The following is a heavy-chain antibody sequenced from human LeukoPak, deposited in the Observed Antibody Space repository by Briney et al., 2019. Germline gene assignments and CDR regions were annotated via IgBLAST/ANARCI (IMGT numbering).Heavy chain of an antibody. CDR2: ISGDGGST. CDR3: AIHPQYSSSWTWFDD. CDR1: GFTFDDYA. Sequence: GGYLRRSCAGSGFTFDDYAMHWVRQAQGKGLVWVSLISGDGGSTYYADSVRGRFTISRDKSKNSLYLQMISLNTEDMDLYYCAIHPQYSSSWTWFDDWGQGTLVTVS. D-gene: IGHD6-13*01. V-gene: IGHV3-43*02. J-gene: IGHJ4*02.